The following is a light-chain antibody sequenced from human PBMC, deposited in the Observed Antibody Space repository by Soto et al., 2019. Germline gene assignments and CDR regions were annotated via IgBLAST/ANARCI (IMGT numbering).Light chain of an antibody. J-gene: IGKJ1*01. Sequence: DMQMTQSPSSLSASVGDRVTIACRASQNVRSYLNWYQQKPGKAPDLLIYETSTLQSGVPSRFSGTGYGTDFTLTISSLQPEDFATYYCQQTFSTPRTFGHGTKVEIK. V-gene: IGKV1-39*01. CDR2: ETS. CDR3: QQTFSTPRT. CDR1: QNVRSY.